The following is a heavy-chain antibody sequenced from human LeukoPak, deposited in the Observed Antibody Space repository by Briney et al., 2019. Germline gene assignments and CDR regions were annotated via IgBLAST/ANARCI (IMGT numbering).Heavy chain of an antibody. CDR2: IYYSGST. V-gene: IGHV4-59*08. J-gene: IGHJ4*02. CDR1: GGSISSYY. D-gene: IGHD3-3*01. Sequence: SETLSLTCTVSGGSISSYYWSWIRQPPGKGLEWIGYIYYSGSTNYNPSLKSRVTISVDTSKNQFSLKLSSVTAADTAVYYCARVAIFGVVTLFDYWGQGTLDTVSS. CDR3: ARVAIFGVVTLFDY.